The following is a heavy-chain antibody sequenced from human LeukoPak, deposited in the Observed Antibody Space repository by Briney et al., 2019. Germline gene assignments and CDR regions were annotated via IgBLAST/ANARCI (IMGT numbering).Heavy chain of an antibody. CDR3: AREGVGATLPFDP. D-gene: IGHD1-26*01. V-gene: IGHV3-74*01. J-gene: IGHJ5*02. CDR2: INSDGSST. CDR1: GFTFSSYW. Sequence: GGSLRLSCAASGFTFSSYWMHWVRQAPGKGLVWVSRINSDGSSTSYADSVKGRFTISRDNAKNTLYRQMNSLRAEDTAVYYCAREGVGATLPFDPWGQGTLVTVSS.